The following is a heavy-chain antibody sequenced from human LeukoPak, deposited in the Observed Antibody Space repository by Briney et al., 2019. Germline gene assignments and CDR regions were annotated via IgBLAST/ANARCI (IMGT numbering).Heavy chain of an antibody. CDR2: ISYDGSNK. Sequence: GGSLRLSCAASGFTFSSYAMHWVRQAPGKGLEWVAVISYDGSNKYYADSVKGRFTISRDNAQKSLYLEMHSLRVEDTAVYYCARSVTSTEGYWGQGTLVTVSS. CDR3: ARSVTSTEGY. J-gene: IGHJ4*02. CDR1: GFTFSSYA. V-gene: IGHV3-30*04.